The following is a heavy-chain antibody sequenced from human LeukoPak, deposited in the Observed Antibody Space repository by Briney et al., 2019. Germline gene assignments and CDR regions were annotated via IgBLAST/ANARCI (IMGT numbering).Heavy chain of an antibody. J-gene: IGHJ4*02. CDR3: ARLGPPYYDSSGKALDY. CDR1: GYSFTSYW. CDR2: IYPGDSDT. Sequence: GESLKISCKGSGYSFTSYWIGWVRQMPGKGLEWMGIIYPGDSDTRYSPSFQGQVTISADKSISTAYLQWSSLKASDTAMYYCARLGPPYYDSSGKALDYWGQGTLVTVSS. V-gene: IGHV5-51*01. D-gene: IGHD3-22*01.